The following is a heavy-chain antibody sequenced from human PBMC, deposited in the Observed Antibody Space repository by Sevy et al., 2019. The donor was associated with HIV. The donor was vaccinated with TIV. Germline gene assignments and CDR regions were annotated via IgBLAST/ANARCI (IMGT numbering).Heavy chain of an antibody. CDR2: ISAYNGNT. CDR1: GYTFTSYG. CDR3: ARDRYNWNYEEKGNFDY. V-gene: IGHV1-18*01. Sequence: ASVKVSCKASGYTFTSYGISWVRQAPGQGLEWMGWISAYNGNTNYAQKLQGRVTMTTDTSTSTAYMELRSLRSDDTAVDYCARDRYNWNYEEKGNFDYWGQGTLVTVSS. J-gene: IGHJ4*02. D-gene: IGHD1-7*01.